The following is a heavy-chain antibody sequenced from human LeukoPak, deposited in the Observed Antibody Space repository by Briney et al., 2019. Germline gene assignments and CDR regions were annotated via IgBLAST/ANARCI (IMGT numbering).Heavy chain of an antibody. Sequence: GGSLRLSCAASGFTFSSYAMSWVRQAPGKGLEWVSAISGSGGSTYYAESVKGRFTISRDNSKNTLYLQMNSLRAEDTAVYYCAKDVLYGDPRVELFDYWGQGTLVTVSS. D-gene: IGHD4-17*01. CDR1: GFTFSSYA. V-gene: IGHV3-23*01. CDR3: AKDVLYGDPRVELFDY. J-gene: IGHJ4*02. CDR2: ISGSGGST.